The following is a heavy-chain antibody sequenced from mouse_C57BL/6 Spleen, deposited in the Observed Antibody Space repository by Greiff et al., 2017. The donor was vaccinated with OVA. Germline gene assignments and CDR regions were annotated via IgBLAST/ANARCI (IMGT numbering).Heavy chain of an antibody. CDR3: ARDYYGSNYYAMDY. CDR1: GFTFSSYA. V-gene: IGHV5-4*03. D-gene: IGHD1-1*01. J-gene: IGHJ4*01. Sequence: EVKLMESGGGLVKPGGSLKLSCAASGFTFSSYAMSWVRQTPEKRLEWVATISDGGSYTYYPDNVKGRFTISRDNAKNNLYLQMSHLKSEDTAMYYCARDYYGSNYYAMDYWGQGTSVTVSS. CDR2: ISDGGSYT.